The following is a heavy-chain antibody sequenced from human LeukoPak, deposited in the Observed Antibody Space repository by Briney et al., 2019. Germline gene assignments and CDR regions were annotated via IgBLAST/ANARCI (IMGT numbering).Heavy chain of an antibody. Sequence: TGGSLRLSCAASGFNFSAYWMHWVRQAPGEGLVWVSRIASDGSITIYADSVKGRFTISRDNAKNTLFLQMSSLRAEDTAVYYCARPGDGFDYRGQGTLVTVSS. D-gene: IGHD1-1*01. CDR3: ARPGDGFDY. CDR2: IASDGSIT. J-gene: IGHJ4*02. CDR1: GFNFSAYW. V-gene: IGHV3-74*01.